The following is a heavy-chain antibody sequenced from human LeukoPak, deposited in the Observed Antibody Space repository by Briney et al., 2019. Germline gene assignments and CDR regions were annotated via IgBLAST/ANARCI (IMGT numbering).Heavy chain of an antibody. CDR2: IRSDGSIK. CDR1: GFIFSSYG. V-gene: IGHV3-30*02. D-gene: IGHD2-2*01. Sequence: PGGSLRLSCSASGFIFSSYGMHWVRQAPGKGLEWVAFIRSDGSIKYYGDSVKGRFTISRDNSKNTLYLQMNSLRPEDTAVYYCTKDRPEAYFDYWGQGTLVTVSS. CDR3: TKDRPEAYFDY. J-gene: IGHJ4*02.